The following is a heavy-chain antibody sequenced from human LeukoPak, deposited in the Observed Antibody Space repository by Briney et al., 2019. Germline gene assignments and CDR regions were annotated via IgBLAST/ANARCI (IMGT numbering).Heavy chain of an antibody. CDR1: GFTFSSYW. J-gene: IGHJ4*02. CDR2: IKQDGSEK. Sequence: GGSLRLSCAASGFTFSSYWVSWVRQAPGKGLEWVANIKQDGSEKYYVDSVKGRFTISRDNAKNSLYLQMNSLRAEDTAVYYCARGDYYDSSSYSPLDYWGQGALVTVSS. D-gene: IGHD3-22*01. V-gene: IGHV3-7*01. CDR3: ARGDYYDSSSYSPLDY.